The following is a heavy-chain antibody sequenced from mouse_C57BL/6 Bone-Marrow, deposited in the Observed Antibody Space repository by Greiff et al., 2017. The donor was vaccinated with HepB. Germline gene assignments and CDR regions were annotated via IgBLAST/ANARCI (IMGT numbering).Heavy chain of an antibody. J-gene: IGHJ3*01. CDR2: IDPENGDT. V-gene: IGHV14-4*01. CDR3: TPRLRIAY. Sequence: EVKLMESGAELVRPGASVKLSCTASGFNIKDDYMHWVKQRPEQGLEWIGWIDPENGDTEYASKFQGKATITADTSSNTAYLQLSSLTSEDTAVYYCTPRLRIAYWGQGTLVTVSA. D-gene: IGHD1-1*01. CDR1: GFNIKDDY.